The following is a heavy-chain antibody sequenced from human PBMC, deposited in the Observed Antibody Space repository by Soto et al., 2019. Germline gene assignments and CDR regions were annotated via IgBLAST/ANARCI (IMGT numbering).Heavy chain of an antibody. V-gene: IGHV4-34*01. Sequence: QVHLQQWGAGLLKPSETLSLTCAVYGESFIGYYWTWIRQSPGKGLEWIGEINHGGSTNYTPSLKSRVTISIDTSKNQFSLHFSSVTAADTSVYYCARTDIVTTNWFDPWGQGTLVTVS. CDR3: ARTDIVTTNWFDP. CDR1: GESFIGYY. J-gene: IGHJ5*02. CDR2: INHGGST. D-gene: IGHD5-12*01.